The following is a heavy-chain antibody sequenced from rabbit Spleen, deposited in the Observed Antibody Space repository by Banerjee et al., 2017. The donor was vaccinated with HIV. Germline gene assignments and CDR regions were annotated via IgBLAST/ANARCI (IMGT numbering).Heavy chain of an antibody. CDR3: ARDTSSSFSSYGMDL. CDR2: IDTGSSGFT. D-gene: IGHD1-1*01. V-gene: IGHV1S40*01. Sequence: QSLEESGGDLVKPGASLTLTCTASGLDFSGSVWICWVRQAPGKGLEWIACIDTGSSGFTYFASWAKGRFTISKTSSTTVTLQMTSLTAADTATYFCARDTSSSFSSYGMDLWGPGTLVTVS. CDR1: GLDFSGSVW. J-gene: IGHJ6*01.